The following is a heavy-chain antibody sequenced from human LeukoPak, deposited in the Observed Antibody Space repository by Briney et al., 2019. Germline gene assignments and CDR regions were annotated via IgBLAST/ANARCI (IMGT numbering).Heavy chain of an antibody. CDR1: GFTFSDYW. CDR2: IKQDGSEK. J-gene: IGHJ5*02. V-gene: IGHV3-7*01. Sequence: GGSLRLSCAASGFTFSDYWMSWVRQAPGKGLEWVAIIKQDGSEKYYVDSVKGRFTISRDNAKNSLFLQMNSLRAEDTAVYYCARDDTGRFDPWGQGALVTVSS. CDR3: ARDDTGRFDP. D-gene: IGHD1-1*01.